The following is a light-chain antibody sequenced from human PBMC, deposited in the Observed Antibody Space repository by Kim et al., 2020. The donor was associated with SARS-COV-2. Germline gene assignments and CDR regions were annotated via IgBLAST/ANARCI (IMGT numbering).Light chain of an antibody. V-gene: IGLV2-8*01. CDR2: EVS. Sequence: SELTQPPSASGSPGQSVTISCTGTSSDVGGYNYVSWYQQHPGKAPKLMIYEVSERPSGVPDRFSGSKSGNTASLTVSGLQAEDEADYYCSSYAGSNNLVFGGGTQLTVL. CDR1: SSDVGGYNY. CDR3: SSYAGSNNLV. J-gene: IGLJ2*01.